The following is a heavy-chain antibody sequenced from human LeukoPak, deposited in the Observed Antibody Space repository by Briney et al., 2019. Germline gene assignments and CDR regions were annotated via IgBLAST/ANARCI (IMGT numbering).Heavy chain of an antibody. CDR1: GFTFSSYW. J-gene: IGHJ6*04. V-gene: IGHV3-7*01. Sequence: PGGSLRLSCAASGFTFSSYWMSWVRQAPGKGLEWVANIKQDGSEKYYVDSVKGRFAISRVNAKNSLYLQMNSLRAEDTAVYYCAELGITMIGGVWGKGTTVTISS. CDR2: IKQDGSEK. CDR3: AELGITMIGGV. D-gene: IGHD3-10*02.